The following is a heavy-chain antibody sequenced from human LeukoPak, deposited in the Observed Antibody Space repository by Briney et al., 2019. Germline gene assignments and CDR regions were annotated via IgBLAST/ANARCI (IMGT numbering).Heavy chain of an antibody. CDR1: GGTFSSYA. J-gene: IGHJ6*03. Sequence: ASVKVSCKASGGTFSSYAISWVRQAPGQGLEWMGGIIPIFGTANYAQKFQGRVTITADKSTSTAYMELSSLRSEDTAVYYCARDRGGYSYGTYYYMDVWGKGTTVTVSS. V-gene: IGHV1-69*06. D-gene: IGHD5-18*01. CDR2: IIPIFGTA. CDR3: ARDRGGYSYGTYYYMDV.